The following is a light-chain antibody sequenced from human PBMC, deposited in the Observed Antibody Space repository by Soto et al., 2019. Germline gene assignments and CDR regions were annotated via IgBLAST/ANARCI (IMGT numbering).Light chain of an antibody. CDR2: GAS. V-gene: IGKV3-20*01. CDR3: QQYGSSPTWT. Sequence: EIVLTQSPGTLSLSPGERATLSCRATQTVFSNYIGWYQQKPGQAPRLLIYGASTRATGIPDRFSGSGSGTDFTLTISRLEPEDSAVYYCQQYGSSPTWTFGQGTKGDIK. CDR1: QTVFSNY. J-gene: IGKJ1*01.